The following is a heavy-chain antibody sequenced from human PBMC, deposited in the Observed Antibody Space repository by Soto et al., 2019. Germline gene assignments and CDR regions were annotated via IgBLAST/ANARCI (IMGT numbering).Heavy chain of an antibody. CDR1: GGSISSGGYY. V-gene: IGHV4-31*03. D-gene: IGHD4-17*01. CDR3: ARGHGDYYLDY. Sequence: QVQLQESGPGLVKPSQTLSLTCTVSGGSISSGGYYWSWIRQHPGKGLEWIGYIYYSDSTDYNPSRKRRVTISVDTSKAQFSLKVSSVTAADTAVYYCARGHGDYYLDYWGQGTLVTVSS. CDR2: IYYSDST. J-gene: IGHJ4*02.